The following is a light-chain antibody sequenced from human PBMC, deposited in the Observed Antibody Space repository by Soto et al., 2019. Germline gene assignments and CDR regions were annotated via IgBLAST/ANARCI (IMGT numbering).Light chain of an antibody. CDR3: QQYDRFPNT. V-gene: IGKV1-5*03. Sequence: DIQMTQSPSTLSESVGDTVTITCRASQSISNGLAWYQQKPGQAPKLLIHKASTLESGDPSRFSGSGSGTEFTLTISSLQPDDFATFYCQQYDRFPNTFGQGTNLEIK. CDR2: KAS. J-gene: IGKJ2*01. CDR1: QSISNG.